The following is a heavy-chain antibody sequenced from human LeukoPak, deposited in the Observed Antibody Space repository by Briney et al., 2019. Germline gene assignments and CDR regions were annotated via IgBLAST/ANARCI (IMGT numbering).Heavy chain of an antibody. CDR1: GYTFTSYG. D-gene: IGHD3-22*01. CDR3: ARNYYDNSGYYYFDY. J-gene: IGHJ4*02. Sequence: GASVKVSCKASGYTFTSYGISWVRQAPGQGLEWMGWISAYNGNTNYAQKLQGRVTMTTDTSMSTAYMELRSLRSDDTAVYYCARNYYDNSGYYYFDYWGQGTLVTVSS. CDR2: ISAYNGNT. V-gene: IGHV1-18*01.